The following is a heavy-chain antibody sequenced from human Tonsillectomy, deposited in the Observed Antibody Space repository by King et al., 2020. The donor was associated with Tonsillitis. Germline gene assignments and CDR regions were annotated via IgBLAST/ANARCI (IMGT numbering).Heavy chain of an antibody. J-gene: IGHJ4*02. Sequence: QLVQSGGGLVQPGGSLRLSCAASGFTFSRYWMSWVRQAPGKGLELVANIKGDGSVKYYMEVVEGRFSVSRDNAKNSLYLQMNSLRAEDTAVYYCVRDFTYTDYEEYWGQGTLVTVSS. D-gene: IGHD4-17*01. CDR1: GFTFSRYW. V-gene: IGHV3-7*03. CDR3: VRDFTYTDYEEY. CDR2: IKGDGSVK.